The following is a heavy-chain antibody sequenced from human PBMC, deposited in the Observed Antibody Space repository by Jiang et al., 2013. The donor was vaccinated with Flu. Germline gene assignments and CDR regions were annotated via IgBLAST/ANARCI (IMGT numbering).Heavy chain of an antibody. CDR3: ARGNNYGMGYYYYAMDI. Sequence: SGAEVKKPGSSVKVSCKASGDTFSNSVIAWVRQAPGQGLEWMGGVIPIYGTANYAEKLQGRVTITADASTNTGYMELRSLRSEDTAVYYCARGNNYGMGYYYYAMDIWGNGDNGHRLL. J-gene: IGHJ6*04. CDR2: VIPIYGTA. D-gene: IGHD5-18*01. CDR1: GDTFSNSV. V-gene: IGHV1-69*01.